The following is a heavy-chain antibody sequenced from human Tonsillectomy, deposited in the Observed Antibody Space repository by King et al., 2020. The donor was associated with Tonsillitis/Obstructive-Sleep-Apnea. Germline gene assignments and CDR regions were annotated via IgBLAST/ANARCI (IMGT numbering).Heavy chain of an antibody. D-gene: IGHD2-15*01. Sequence: QLQESGPGLVKPSGTLSLTCAVSGGSISSNNWWRWVRPPPGKGLEWIGEIYHSGSTNYNPSLKSRVTISVDKSKNQFSLKLSSVTAADTAVYYCARGLGYCSSDSCYSGNWFDPWGQGTLVTVSS. J-gene: IGHJ5*02. V-gene: IGHV4-4*02. CDR2: IYHSGST. CDR1: GGSISSNNW. CDR3: ARGLGYCSSDSCYSGNWFDP.